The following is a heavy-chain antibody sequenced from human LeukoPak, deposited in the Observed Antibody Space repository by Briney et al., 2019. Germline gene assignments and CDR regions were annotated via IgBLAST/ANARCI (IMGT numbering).Heavy chain of an antibody. CDR2: INPNSGGT. D-gene: IGHD2-15*01. CDR1: GYTFTGYY. Sequence: ASVKVSCKASGYTFTGYYMHWVRQAPGQGLEWMGWINPNSGGTNYAQKLQGRVTMTRDTSISTAYMELSRLRSDDTAVYYCARLCSGGSCYIGFDPWGQGTLVTVSS. V-gene: IGHV1-2*02. J-gene: IGHJ5*02. CDR3: ARLCSGGSCYIGFDP.